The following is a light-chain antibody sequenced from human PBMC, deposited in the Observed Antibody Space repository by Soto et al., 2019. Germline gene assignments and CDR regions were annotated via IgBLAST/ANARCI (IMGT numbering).Light chain of an antibody. CDR2: EGS. CDR1: SSDVGSYNL. Sequence: QSVLTQPASVSGSPGKSITISCTGTSSDVGSYNLVSWYQQHPGKAPKVMIYEGSKRPSGVSNRFSASKSGTTASLTISGLQAEDEADYYCCSYAGNSIYVFGSGTKVTGL. J-gene: IGLJ1*01. CDR3: CSYAGNSIYV. V-gene: IGLV2-23*01.